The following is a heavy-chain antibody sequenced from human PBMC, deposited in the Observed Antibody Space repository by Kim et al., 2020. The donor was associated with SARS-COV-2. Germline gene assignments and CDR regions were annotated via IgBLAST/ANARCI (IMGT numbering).Heavy chain of an antibody. CDR3: GKDLKPGGMDV. CDR2: MMLKTDDK. CDR1: GFTSDDHG. Sequence: GGSLRLSCAVFGFTSDDHGMHWVRQAPGKGLEWVSGMMLKTDDKDYVDSVKGRFTISRDKAKNSLYLQMNGLRPEDTALYYCGKDLKPGGMDVRGQGSTV. D-gene: IGHD3-10*01. V-gene: IGHV3-9*02. J-gene: IGHJ6*01.